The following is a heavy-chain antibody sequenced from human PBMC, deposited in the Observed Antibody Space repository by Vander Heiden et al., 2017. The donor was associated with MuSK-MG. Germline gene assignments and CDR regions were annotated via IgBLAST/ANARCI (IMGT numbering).Heavy chain of an antibody. D-gene: IGHD6-19*01. CDR1: GVPFSSYA. Sequence: VQPLESGGGLVEPGGFLSRPCAVSGVPFSSYAMGWGRQAAGKGLGWISAIRGSGGRTYYAGSVKGRFTSSRDNTKNTLYLQMNSLKAEDTAVYYCTIAVASRRDYFDYWGQGTLVTVSS. CDR2: IRGSGGRT. J-gene: IGHJ4*02. CDR3: TIAVASRRDYFDY. V-gene: IGHV3-23*01.